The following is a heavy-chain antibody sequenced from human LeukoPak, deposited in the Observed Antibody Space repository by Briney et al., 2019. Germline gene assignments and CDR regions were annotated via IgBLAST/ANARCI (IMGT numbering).Heavy chain of an antibody. CDR2: IKSDGSST. Sequence: PGRSLRLSCAASGFTFSSYWMHWVRQAPGKGLVWVSRIKSDGSSTSYADSVKGRFTISRDNAKNTLYLQMNSLRAEDTAVYYCARDLDYGGYSNFDYWGQGTLVTVSS. J-gene: IGHJ4*02. V-gene: IGHV3-74*01. CDR3: ARDLDYGGYSNFDY. CDR1: GFTFSSYW. D-gene: IGHD4-23*01.